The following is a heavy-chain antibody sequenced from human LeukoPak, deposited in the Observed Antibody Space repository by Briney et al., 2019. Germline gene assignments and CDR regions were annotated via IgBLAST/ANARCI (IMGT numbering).Heavy chain of an antibody. V-gene: IGHV4-59*12. Sequence: PSETLSLTCTVSGGSISSYYWSWIRQPSGKGLEWIGYIYYSGSTNYNPSLKSRVTISVDTSKNQFSLKLSSVTAADTAVYYCARGHGLRLWPFDYWGQGTLVTVSS. D-gene: IGHD3-3*01. CDR3: ARGHGLRLWPFDY. J-gene: IGHJ4*02. CDR1: GGSISSYY. CDR2: IYYSGST.